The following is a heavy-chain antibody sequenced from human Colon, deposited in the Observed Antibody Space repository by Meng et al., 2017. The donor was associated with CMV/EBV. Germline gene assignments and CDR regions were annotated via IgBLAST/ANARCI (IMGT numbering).Heavy chain of an antibody. J-gene: IGHJ5*02. CDR1: GYTFTDYY. CDR2: INSISGDT. Sequence: QVQLVKSGAEVRMLGASVKVSCKTSGYTFTDYYIHWVRQAPGQGLEWMGWINSISGDTNYAQKFQGRVTMTRDTSITTAYMELNSLKSDDTAVYYCGRDRHLDPWGQGTLVTVSS. V-gene: IGHV1-2*02. D-gene: IGHD3-3*02. CDR3: GRDRHLDP.